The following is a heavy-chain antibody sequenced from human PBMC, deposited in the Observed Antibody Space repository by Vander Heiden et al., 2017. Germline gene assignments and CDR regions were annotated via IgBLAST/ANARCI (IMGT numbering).Heavy chain of an antibody. V-gene: IGHV3-15*01. Sequence: EVQLVESGGSLVKPGGSLRLSCAASGFTFSNAWMTWVRQAPGKGLEWVGRIKRKTDGGTTDYAAPVKGRFTISRDDSKDTLYLQMNSLKTEDTAVYYCTTDTSGTKTFDYWGQGTLVTVSS. D-gene: IGHD1-26*01. CDR1: GFTFSNAW. CDR2: IKRKTDGGTT. J-gene: IGHJ4*02. CDR3: TTDTSGTKTFDY.